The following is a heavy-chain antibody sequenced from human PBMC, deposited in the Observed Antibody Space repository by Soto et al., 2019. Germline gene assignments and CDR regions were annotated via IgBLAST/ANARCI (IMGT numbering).Heavy chain of an antibody. CDR2: IYYSGST. J-gene: IGHJ4*02. Sequence: KPSETLSLTCTVSGGSISSGDYYWSWIRQPPGKGLEWIGYIYYSGSTYYNPSLKSRVTISVDTSKNQFSLKLSSVTAADTAVYYCARDRAVCTNGVCYKGLDYWGQGTLVTVSS. CDR1: GGSISSGDYY. CDR3: ARDRAVCTNGVCYKGLDY. D-gene: IGHD2-8*01. V-gene: IGHV4-30-4*01.